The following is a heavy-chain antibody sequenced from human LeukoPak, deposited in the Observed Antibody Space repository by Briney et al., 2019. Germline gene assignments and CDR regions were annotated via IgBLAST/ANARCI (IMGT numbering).Heavy chain of an antibody. V-gene: IGHV3-48*03. D-gene: IGHD4-17*01. J-gene: IGHJ5*02. CDR1: GFTFSSYE. Sequence: GGSLRLSCAASGFTFSSYEMNWVRQAPGKGLEGVSYISSSGSTIYYAVSVKGRFTISRDNAKNALYLQMNSLRAEDTAVYYCARERPRDSTVTTSWGQGTLVTVSS. CDR3: ARERPRDSTVTTS. CDR2: ISSSGSTI.